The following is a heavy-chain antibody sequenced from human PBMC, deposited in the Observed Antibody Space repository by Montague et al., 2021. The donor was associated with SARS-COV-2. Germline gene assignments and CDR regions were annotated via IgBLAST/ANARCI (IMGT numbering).Heavy chain of an antibody. V-gene: IGHV4-34*01. J-gene: IGHJ2*01. Sequence: SETLSLTCAVNCGSFSNYYWSWIRQPPGKGLEWIGEIRLPGSTNYNPSLKSRVTISLDTSNNQFSLNLNSVTAADTAVYFCARAGSQWFLEFWGRGTLVTVSS. D-gene: IGHD1-1*01. CDR1: CGSFSNYY. CDR3: ARAGSQWFLEF. CDR2: IRLPGST.